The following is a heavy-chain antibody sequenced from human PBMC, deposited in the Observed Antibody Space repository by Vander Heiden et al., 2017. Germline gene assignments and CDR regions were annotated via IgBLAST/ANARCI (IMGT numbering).Heavy chain of an antibody. CDR3: ARARDYHFDY. V-gene: IGHV3-53*01. CDR1: GFTVSTSY. D-gene: IGHD4-17*01. CDR2: IDSDGRT. Sequence: EVQLMESGGGLIKPGGSLRPSCAASGFTVSTSYMGWVRQAPGKGLQWVSYIDSDGRTFYADSVKGRFTISRDSSKNTLYLQMDNLRADDTAVYYCARARDYHFDYWGQGTLVTVSS. J-gene: IGHJ4*02.